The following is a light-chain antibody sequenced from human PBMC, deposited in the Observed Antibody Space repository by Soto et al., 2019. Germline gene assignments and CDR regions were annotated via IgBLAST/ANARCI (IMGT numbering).Light chain of an antibody. Sequence: IVLTHSPGTLSLSPWERATLSFRASQSVSSSYLAWYQQKPGQAPRLLIYGASSRATGIPDRFSGSGSGTDFTLTISRLEPEDFAVYYCQQYGSSTWTFGQGTKVE. CDR2: GAS. CDR3: QQYGSSTWT. CDR1: QSVSSSY. J-gene: IGKJ1*01. V-gene: IGKV3-20*01.